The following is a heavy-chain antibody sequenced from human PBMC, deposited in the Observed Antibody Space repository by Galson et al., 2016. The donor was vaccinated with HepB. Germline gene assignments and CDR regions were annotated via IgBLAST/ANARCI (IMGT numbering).Heavy chain of an antibody. J-gene: IGHJ4*02. Sequence: SLRLSCAASGFTFSSYGMHWVRQAPGKGLEWVSLISGSGSSTFYADSVKGRFTISRDNSKNTLYLQMNSLRVEDTAVYYCAKGTTLQVHFGYFDHWGQGTLVTVSS. D-gene: IGHD1/OR15-1a*01. CDR1: GFTFSSYG. CDR3: AKGTTLQVHFGYFDH. V-gene: IGHV3-23*01. CDR2: ISGSGSST.